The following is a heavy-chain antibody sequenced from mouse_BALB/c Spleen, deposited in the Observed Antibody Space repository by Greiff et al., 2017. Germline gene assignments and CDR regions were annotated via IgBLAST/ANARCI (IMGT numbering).Heavy chain of an antibody. D-gene: IGHD1-1*01. CDR2: ISYSGST. J-gene: IGHJ2*01. CDR1: GYSITSDYA. CDR3: ARWNYYGSSYHFDY. V-gene: IGHV3-2*02. Sequence: EVKLMESGPGLVKPSQSLSLTCTVTGYSITSDYAWNWIRQFPGNKLEWMGYISYSGSTSYNPSLKSRISITRDTSKNQFFLQLNSVTTEDTATYYCARWNYYGSSYHFDYWGQGTTLTVSS.